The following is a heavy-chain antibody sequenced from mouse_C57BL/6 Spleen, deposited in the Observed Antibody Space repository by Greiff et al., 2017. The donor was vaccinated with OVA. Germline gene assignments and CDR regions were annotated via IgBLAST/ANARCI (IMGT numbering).Heavy chain of an antibody. D-gene: IGHD4-1*02. CDR3: TSGQLGRDY. Sequence: QVQLQQSGAELVRPGASVTLSCKASGYTFTDYEMHWVKQTPVHGLEWIGAIDPETGGTAYNQKFKGKAILTADKSSSTAYMELRSLTSADSAFYFCTSGQLGRDYWGQGTTLTVSS. CDR1: GYTFTDYE. J-gene: IGHJ2*01. CDR2: IDPETGGT. V-gene: IGHV1-15*01.